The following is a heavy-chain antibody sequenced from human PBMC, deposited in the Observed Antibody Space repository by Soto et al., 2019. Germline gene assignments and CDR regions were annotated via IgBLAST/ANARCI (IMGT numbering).Heavy chain of an antibody. CDR3: AGNMYGDYGRLFDY. Sequence: QVHLQESGPGLVKPSQTLSLTCTVSGGSISSGGYYWSWIRQHPGKGLEWIGYIYYSGSTYYNPSLKGRVTLSVDTSKNQFSLKLSSVTAADTAVYYCAGNMYGDYGRLFDYWGQGTLVTVSS. V-gene: IGHV4-31*03. D-gene: IGHD4-17*01. CDR1: GGSISSGGYY. J-gene: IGHJ4*02. CDR2: IYYSGST.